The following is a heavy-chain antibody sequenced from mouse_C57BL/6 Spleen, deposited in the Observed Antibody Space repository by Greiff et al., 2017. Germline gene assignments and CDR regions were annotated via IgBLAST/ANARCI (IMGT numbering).Heavy chain of an antibody. CDR1: GFTFSDYG. V-gene: IGHV5-17*01. CDR3: ARGFHYYGSMDY. CDR2: ISSGSSTI. D-gene: IGHD1-1*01. J-gene: IGHJ4*01. Sequence: EVHLVESGGGLVKPGGSLKLSCAASGFTFSDYGMHWVRQAPEKGLEWVAYISSGSSTIYYADTVKGRFTISRDNAKNTLFLQMTSLRSEDTAMYYCARGFHYYGSMDYWGQGTSVTVSS.